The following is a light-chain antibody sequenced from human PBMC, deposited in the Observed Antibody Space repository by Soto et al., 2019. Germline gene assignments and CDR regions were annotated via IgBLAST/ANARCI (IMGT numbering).Light chain of an antibody. Sequence: QSALTQPPSASGSPGQSVTISCTGASSDVGGYNSVSWYQHHPAKAPKLMIYEVSKRPSGVPDRFSGSKSGNTASLTVSGLQAEDEADYYCSSYAGCNNCYVFGTGTKLTVL. J-gene: IGLJ1*01. V-gene: IGLV2-8*01. CDR1: SSDVGGYNS. CDR2: EVS. CDR3: SSYAGCNNCYV.